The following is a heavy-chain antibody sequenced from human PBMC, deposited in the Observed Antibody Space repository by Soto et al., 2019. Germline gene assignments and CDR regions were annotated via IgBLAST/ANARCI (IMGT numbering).Heavy chain of an antibody. Sequence: SETLSLTCTVSGGSISSYYWSWIRQPPGKGLEWIGYIYYSGSTNYNPSLKSRVTISVDTSKNQFSLKLSSVTAADTAVYYCAREGSGGADYGDLEGDYYYMDVWGKGTTVTVSS. CDR2: IYYSGST. CDR1: GGSISSYY. V-gene: IGHV4-59*01. J-gene: IGHJ6*03. D-gene: IGHD4-17*01. CDR3: AREGSGGADYGDLEGDYYYMDV.